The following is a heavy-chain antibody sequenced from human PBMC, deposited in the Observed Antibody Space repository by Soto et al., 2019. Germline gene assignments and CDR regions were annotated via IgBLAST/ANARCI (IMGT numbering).Heavy chain of an antibody. Sequence: QVQLVQSGAEVKKPGASVKVSCKASGYTFTSYAMHGVRQAPGQRLEWMGWINAGNGNTKYSQKFQGRVTITRDTSASTAYMELSSLRSEDTAVYYCARSYDILTGYGDLSYYFDYWGQGTLVTVSS. J-gene: IGHJ4*02. D-gene: IGHD3-9*01. CDR3: ARSYDILTGYGDLSYYFDY. CDR2: INAGNGNT. CDR1: GYTFTSYA. V-gene: IGHV1-3*01.